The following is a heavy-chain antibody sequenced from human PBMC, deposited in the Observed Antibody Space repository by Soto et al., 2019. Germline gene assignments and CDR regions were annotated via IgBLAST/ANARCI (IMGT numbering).Heavy chain of an antibody. CDR3: ARDRLEYAMDL. Sequence: QVQLVEAGGGLVKPGGSLRLSCAASGFTFSDYYMSWIRQAPGKGLEWVSYISSSSTYTNYADSVKGRFTISRDNAKNSLYLQMTRLRAEDTAVYYCARDRLEYAMDLWGQGTAVTVSS. D-gene: IGHD1-1*01. J-gene: IGHJ6*02. V-gene: IGHV3-11*05. CDR2: ISSSSTYT. CDR1: GFTFSDYY.